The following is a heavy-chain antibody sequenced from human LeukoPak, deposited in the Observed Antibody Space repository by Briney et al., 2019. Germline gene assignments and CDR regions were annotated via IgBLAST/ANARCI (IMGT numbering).Heavy chain of an antibody. CDR2: ISGSGGST. D-gene: IGHD3-22*01. Sequence: SLRLSCAASGFTFSRYAMSWVRQAPGKGLEWVSAISGSGGSTYYADSVKGRFTISRDNSKNTLYLQMNSLRAEDTAVYYCAKGQDSSGVYYFDYWGQGTLVTVSS. J-gene: IGHJ4*02. CDR1: GFTFSRYA. CDR3: AKGQDSSGVYYFDY. V-gene: IGHV3-23*01.